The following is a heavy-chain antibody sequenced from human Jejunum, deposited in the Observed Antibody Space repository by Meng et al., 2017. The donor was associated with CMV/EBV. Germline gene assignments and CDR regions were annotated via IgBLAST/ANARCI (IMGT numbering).Heavy chain of an antibody. D-gene: IGHD6-13*01. V-gene: IGHV1-2*02. CDR1: GYF. CDR3: ARGGITAALIGGYSYGMDV. CDR2: INNKSGGK. Sequence: GYFIHRLRKDRGQGSEWMGWINNKSGGKNYAKKYQGKVTKNRDKNSSVAYMEMRSLRSDDTAVYFCARGGITAALIGGYSYGMDVWGQGTTVTVSS. J-gene: IGHJ6*02.